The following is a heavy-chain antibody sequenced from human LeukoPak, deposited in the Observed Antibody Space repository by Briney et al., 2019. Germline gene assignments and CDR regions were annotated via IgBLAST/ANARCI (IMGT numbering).Heavy chain of an antibody. CDR1: GGSFSGYY. D-gene: IGHD6-13*01. J-gene: IGHJ4*02. CDR3: ARAVYIAAAGTVFGY. CDR2: IYYSGST. V-gene: IGHV4-34*09. Sequence: SETLSLTCAVYGGSFSGYYWSWIRQPPGKGLEWIGYIYYSGSTYYNPSLKSRVTISVDTSKNQFSLKLSSVTAADTAVYYCARAVYIAAAGTVFGYWGQGTLVTVSS.